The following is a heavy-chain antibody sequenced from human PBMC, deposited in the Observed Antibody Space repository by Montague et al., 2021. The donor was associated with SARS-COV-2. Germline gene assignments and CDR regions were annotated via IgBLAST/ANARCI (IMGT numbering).Heavy chain of an antibody. CDR1: GYTFTSYD. CDR2: MNPNSGNT. V-gene: IGHV1-8*01. Sequence: SVKVSCKASGYTFTSYDINWVRQATGQGLEWMGWMNPNSGNTGYAQKFQGRVTMTRNTSISTAYMELSSLRSEDTAVYYCARGKVDTAMVYYYYYYMDVWGKGTPVTVSS. D-gene: IGHD5-18*01. J-gene: IGHJ6*03. CDR3: ARGKVDTAMVYYYYYYMDV.